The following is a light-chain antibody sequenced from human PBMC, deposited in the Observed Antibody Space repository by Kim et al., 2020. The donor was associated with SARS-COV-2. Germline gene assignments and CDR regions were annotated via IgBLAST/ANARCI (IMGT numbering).Light chain of an antibody. V-gene: IGLV3-1*01. CDR3: QAWDSSTVV. CDR2: QDS. CDR1: KLGDKY. Sequence: SYELTQPPSVSVSPGQTASITCSGDKLGDKYACWYQQKPGQSPVRVIYQDSKRPSGIPERFSGSNSGNTATLTISGTQAMDEADYYCQAWDSSTVVFGGG. J-gene: IGLJ2*01.